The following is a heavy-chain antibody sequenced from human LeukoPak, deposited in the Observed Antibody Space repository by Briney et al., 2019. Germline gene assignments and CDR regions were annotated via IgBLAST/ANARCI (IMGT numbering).Heavy chain of an antibody. CDR3: ARDPTTVMTVPWYFDT. D-gene: IGHD4-11*01. J-gene: IGHJ4*02. V-gene: IGHV4-34*01. Sequence: SETLSLTCAVYDGAFTGYFWNWIRQSPGKGLEWIGEINHRGSTNYNPSLKSRLTISVDTSKNQFSLRPTSVTAADTGVYFCARDPTTVMTVPWYFDTWGQGTLVTVSS. CDR1: DGAFTGYF. CDR2: INHRGST.